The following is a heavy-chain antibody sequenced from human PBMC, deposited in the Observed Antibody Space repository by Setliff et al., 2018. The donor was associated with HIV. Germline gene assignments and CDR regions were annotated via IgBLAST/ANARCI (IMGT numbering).Heavy chain of an antibody. CDR2: ISAHNGNT. V-gene: IGHV1-18*01. Sequence: GASVKVSCKPSGYTFTSYGISWVRQAPGQGLEWMGWISAHNGNTKYAQKLQGRVTMTRDTSINTAYMELSSLRSDDTAVYYCARTIPLAGSDMDLWGKGTTVTVSS. CDR1: GYTFTSYG. CDR3: ARTIPLAGSDMDL. D-gene: IGHD6-19*01. J-gene: IGHJ6*03.